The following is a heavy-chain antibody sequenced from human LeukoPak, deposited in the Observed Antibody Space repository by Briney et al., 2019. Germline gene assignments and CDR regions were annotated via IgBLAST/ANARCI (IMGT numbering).Heavy chain of an antibody. V-gene: IGHV4-4*07. J-gene: IGHJ4*02. CDR3: ARVADVNDIVATYFDY. CDR1: SGSISNYY. Sequence: SETLSLTCTVSSGSISNYYWSWIRQPAGKGLEWIGRIYTRGSTNYNPSLKSRVTMSVDTSKNQFSLKLSSVTAADTAVYYCARVADVNDIVATYFDYWGQGTLVTVSS. D-gene: IGHD5-12*01. CDR2: IYTRGST.